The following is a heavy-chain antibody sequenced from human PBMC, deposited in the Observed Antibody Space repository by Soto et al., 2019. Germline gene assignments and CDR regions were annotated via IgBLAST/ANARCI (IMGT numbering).Heavy chain of an antibody. CDR1: GGSISSYY. D-gene: IGHD4-17*01. CDR2: IYYSGST. V-gene: IGHV4-59*08. Sequence: SETLSLTCTVSGGSISSYYWSWIRQPPGKGLEWIGYIYYSGSTNYNPSLKSRVTISVDTSKNQFSLKLSSVTAADTAVYYCAGLPDYGDYLDYWGQGTLVTVSS. J-gene: IGHJ4*02. CDR3: AGLPDYGDYLDY.